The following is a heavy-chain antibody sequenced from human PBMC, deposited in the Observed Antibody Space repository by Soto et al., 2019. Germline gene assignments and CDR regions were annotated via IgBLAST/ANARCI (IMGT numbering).Heavy chain of an antibody. J-gene: IGHJ4*02. Sequence: PGGSLRLSCAASGFTFSSYGMHWVRQAPGKGLEWVAVIWYDGSNKYYADSVKGRFTISRDNSKNTLYLQMNSLRAEDTAVYYCARDLEYGWLQKSETFDYWGQGTMVTVYS. V-gene: IGHV3-33*01. D-gene: IGHD3-3*01. CDR1: GFTFSSYG. CDR2: IWYDGSNK. CDR3: ARDLEYGWLQKSETFDY.